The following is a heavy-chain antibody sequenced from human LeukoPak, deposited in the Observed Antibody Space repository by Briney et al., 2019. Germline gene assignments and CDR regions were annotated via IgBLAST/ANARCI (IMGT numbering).Heavy chain of an antibody. Sequence: GGSLRLSCAASGLTFSSYGMHWVRQAPGKGLEWVAVISYDGSNKYYADSVKGRFTISRDNSKNTLYLQMNSLRAEDTAVYYCARLEVKGSDYYYGMDVWGQGTTVTVSS. D-gene: IGHD3-10*01. CDR3: ARLEVKGSDYYYGMDV. V-gene: IGHV3-30*03. CDR1: GLTFSSYG. J-gene: IGHJ6*02. CDR2: ISYDGSNK.